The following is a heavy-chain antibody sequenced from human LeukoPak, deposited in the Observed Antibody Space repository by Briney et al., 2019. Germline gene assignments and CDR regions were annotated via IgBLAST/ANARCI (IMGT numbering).Heavy chain of an antibody. D-gene: IGHD6-13*01. Sequence: ASVEVSCKASGYTFTGYYMHWVRQAPGQGLEWMGWINPSSGGTNYAQKFQGRVTMTRDTSISTAYMELSRLRSDDTAVYYCAGVLRAAAGTRLAYPAWGQGTLVTVSS. CDR2: INPSSGGT. V-gene: IGHV1-2*02. CDR1: GYTFTGYY. J-gene: IGHJ4*02. CDR3: AGVLRAAAGTRLAYPA.